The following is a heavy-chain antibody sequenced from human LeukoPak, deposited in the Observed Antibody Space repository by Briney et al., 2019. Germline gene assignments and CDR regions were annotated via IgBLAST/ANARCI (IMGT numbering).Heavy chain of an antibody. CDR2: VYYSGST. D-gene: IGHD2-15*01. J-gene: IGHJ4*02. CDR1: GGSITSYY. V-gene: IGHV4-59*01. Sequence: PSETLSLTCTVSGGSITSYYWSWIRQTPGKGLEWIGYVYYSGSTNYNPSLKSRVTILVDMSKNQYSLRLNSVTAADTALYYCARAGYSSGFYYFDYWGQGTLVTVSA. CDR3: ARAGYSSGFYYFDY.